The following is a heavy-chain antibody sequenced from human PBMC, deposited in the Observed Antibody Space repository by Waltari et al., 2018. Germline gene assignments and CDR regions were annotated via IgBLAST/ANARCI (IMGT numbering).Heavy chain of an antibody. J-gene: IGHJ6*02. CDR3: ARVGLNGWLSLGYYGMDV. Sequence: QVQLQESGPGLVKPSETLSLTCTVSGGSISSHYWSWIRQPPGKGLEWIGYIYYSGSTNYNPSLKSRVTISVDTSKNQFSLKLSSVTAADTAVYYCARVGLNGWLSLGYYGMDVWGQGTTVTVSS. V-gene: IGHV4-59*11. CDR1: GGSISSHY. CDR2: IYYSGST. D-gene: IGHD3-22*01.